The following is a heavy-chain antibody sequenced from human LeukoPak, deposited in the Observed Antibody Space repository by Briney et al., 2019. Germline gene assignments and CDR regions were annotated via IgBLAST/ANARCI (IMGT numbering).Heavy chain of an antibody. V-gene: IGHV1-18*01. J-gene: IGHJ4*02. CDR2: ISAYNGNT. CDR3: ARDLAFPEYSSSWYFDY. CDR1: GYTFTSYG. Sequence: ASVKVSCKASGYTFTSYGISWVRQAPGQGLEWMGWISAYNGNTNYAQKLQGRVTMTTDTSTSTAYMELRSLRSDDTAVYYCARDLAFPEYSSSWYFDYWGQGTLVTVSS. D-gene: IGHD6-13*01.